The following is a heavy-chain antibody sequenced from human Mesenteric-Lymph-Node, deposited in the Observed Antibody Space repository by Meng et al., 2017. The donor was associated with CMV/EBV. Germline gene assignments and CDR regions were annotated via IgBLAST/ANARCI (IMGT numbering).Heavy chain of an antibody. CDR1: GGSVTSVFEY. V-gene: IGHV4-61*01. CDR3: ARDGSGLIP. J-gene: IGHJ5*02. D-gene: IGHD3-10*01. CDR2: IDRSGST. Sequence: LTSTVAGGSVTSVFEYWTWTRQPPGKGLEWIGYIDRSGSTNHNPSLKSRVTISVDTSKNQFSLKLSSVTAADTAVYYCARDGSGLIPWGQGTLVTVSS.